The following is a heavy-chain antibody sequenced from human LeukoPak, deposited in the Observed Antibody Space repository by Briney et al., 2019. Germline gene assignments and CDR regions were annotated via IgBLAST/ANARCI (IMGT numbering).Heavy chain of an antibody. V-gene: IGHV1-46*01. CDR2: INPSGGST. CDR1: GYTFTSYY. Sequence: ASVKVSCKASGYTFTSYYMHWVRQAPGQGLEWMGIINPSGGSTSYAQKFQGRVTVTRDTSTTTVHMELRGLRSEDTAVYYCARGLEMATELLYFDYWGQGTLVTVSS. D-gene: IGHD5-24*01. CDR3: ARGLEMATELLYFDY. J-gene: IGHJ4*02.